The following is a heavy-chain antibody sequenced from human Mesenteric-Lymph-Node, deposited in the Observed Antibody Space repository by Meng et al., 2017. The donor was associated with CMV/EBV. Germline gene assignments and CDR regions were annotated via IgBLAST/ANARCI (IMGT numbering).Heavy chain of an antibody. D-gene: IGHD3-3*01. Sequence: GESLKISCKASGYTFTGYYMHWVRQAPGQGLEWMGWINPNSGGTNYAQKFQGRVTMTRDTSISTAYMELSRLRSDDTAVYYCARDAITTTIFGEDNWFDPWGQGTLVTVSS. CDR2: INPNSGGT. J-gene: IGHJ5*02. CDR3: ARDAITTTIFGEDNWFDP. V-gene: IGHV1-2*02. CDR1: GYTFTGYY.